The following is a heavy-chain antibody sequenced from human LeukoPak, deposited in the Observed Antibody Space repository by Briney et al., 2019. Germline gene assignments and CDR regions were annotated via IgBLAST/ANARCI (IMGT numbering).Heavy chain of an antibody. D-gene: IGHD3-3*01. Sequence: KTSETLSPTCTVSRGSISSYYWSWIRQPPGKGLEWIGYIDNSGSTNSNPSLKSRVTMSVDMFNNQFSLKLSSVTAADTAVYYCARGRITIFGVVNPHFDYWGQGTLVTVSS. J-gene: IGHJ4*02. CDR2: IDNSGST. CDR1: RGSISSYY. V-gene: IGHV4-59*01. CDR3: ARGRITIFGVVNPHFDY.